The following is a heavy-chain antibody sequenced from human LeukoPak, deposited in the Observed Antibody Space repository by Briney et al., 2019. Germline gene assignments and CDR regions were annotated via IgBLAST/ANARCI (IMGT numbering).Heavy chain of an antibody. V-gene: IGHV1-18*01. CDR2: ISAYNGNT. J-gene: IGHJ4*02. D-gene: IGHD3-22*01. CDR3: ARETPYDSSGYPDY. Sequence: ASVKVSCKASGYTFTSYGISWVRQAPGQGLEWMGWISAYNGNTNYAQKLQGRVTMTTDTSTSTAYMELRSLRSDDTAVYYCARETPYDSSGYPDYWGQGTLVTVSS. CDR1: GYTFTSYG.